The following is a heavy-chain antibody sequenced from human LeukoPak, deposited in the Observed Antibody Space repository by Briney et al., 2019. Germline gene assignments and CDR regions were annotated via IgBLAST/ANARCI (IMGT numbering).Heavy chain of an antibody. CDR1: GFTFSTYW. J-gene: IGHJ4*02. CDR3: ARDLFYDSSGYYASDS. CDR2: TNNDGSST. V-gene: IGHV3-74*01. D-gene: IGHD3-22*01. Sequence: GGSLRLSCAASGFTFSTYWMHWVRQAPGKGLVWVSRTNNDGSSTVYADSVKGRFTISRDNAKNTLYLQMNSLRAEDTAVYYCARDLFYDSSGYYASDSWGQGTLVTVSS.